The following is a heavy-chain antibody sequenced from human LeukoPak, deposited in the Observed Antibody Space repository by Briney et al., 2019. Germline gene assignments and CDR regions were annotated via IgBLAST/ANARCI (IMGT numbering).Heavy chain of an antibody. D-gene: IGHD5-12*01. V-gene: IGHV3-7*03. J-gene: IGHJ4*02. Sequence: GGSLRLSCAASGFTFANYWMSWVRQAPGKGLEWVANIRQDGSEKFYVDSVKGRFTISRDNSKNTLYLQMNSLRAEDTAVYYCAKDLDIVATITGNWGQGTLFTVSS. CDR1: GFTFANYW. CDR2: IRQDGSEK. CDR3: AKDLDIVATITGN.